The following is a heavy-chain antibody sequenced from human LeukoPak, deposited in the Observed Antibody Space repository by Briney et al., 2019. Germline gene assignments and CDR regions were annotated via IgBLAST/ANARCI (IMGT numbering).Heavy chain of an antibody. J-gene: IGHJ4*02. CDR2: ISCRGENT. Sequence: GGSLSLSCAGSGFTFSSFAMNCVRGAPGRGLEWVSGISCRGENTYYADSVKGRFSISRDNSKNILHLQMNSLRAEDTAVYFCAKPQAYYDTSRSLIDSWGQGTPVTISS. D-gene: IGHD3-22*01. V-gene: IGHV3-23*01. CDR3: AKPQAYYDTSRSLIDS. CDR1: GFTFSSFA.